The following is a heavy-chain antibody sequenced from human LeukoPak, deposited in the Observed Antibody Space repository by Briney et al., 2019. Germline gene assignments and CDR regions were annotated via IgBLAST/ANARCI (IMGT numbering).Heavy chain of an antibody. V-gene: IGHV4-59*01. CDR1: GGSISSYY. CDR3: ARSHGGNSGRSEYYYYYYYMDV. CDR2: IYCSGST. J-gene: IGHJ6*03. Sequence: SETLSLTCTVSGGSISSYYWSWIRQPPGKGLEWIGYIYCSGSTNYNPSLKSRVIISVDTSKNQFSLKLSSVTAADTAVYYCARSHGGNSGRSEYYYYYYYMDVWGKGTTVTVSS. D-gene: IGHD4-23*01.